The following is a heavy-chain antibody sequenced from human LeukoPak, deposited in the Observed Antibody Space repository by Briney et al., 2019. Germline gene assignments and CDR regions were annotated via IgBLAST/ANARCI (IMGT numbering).Heavy chain of an antibody. J-gene: IGHJ4*02. Sequence: GGSLRLSCAASGFTFSSYGMHWVRQAPGKGLEWVAFIRYDGSNKYYADSVKGRFTISRDNSKNTLYLQMNSLRAEDTAVYYCAKAGRAALLRVYFDYWGQGTLVTVSS. CDR3: AKAGRAALLRVYFDY. V-gene: IGHV3-30*02. CDR2: IRYDGSNK. D-gene: IGHD1-26*01. CDR1: GFTFSSYG.